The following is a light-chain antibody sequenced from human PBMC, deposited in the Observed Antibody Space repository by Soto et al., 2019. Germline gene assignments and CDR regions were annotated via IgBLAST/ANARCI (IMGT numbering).Light chain of an antibody. CDR1: SGHNSYA. CDR3: QTWGTGIRV. Sequence: QPALTQSPSASASLGASVKLTCTLSSGHNSYAIAWHQQQPEKGPRYLMKINSDGSHIKGDGIPDRFSGSRSGAERSLTISSLQSEDEADYYCQTWGTGIRVFGGGTKLTVL. CDR2: INSDGSH. J-gene: IGLJ2*01. V-gene: IGLV4-69*01.